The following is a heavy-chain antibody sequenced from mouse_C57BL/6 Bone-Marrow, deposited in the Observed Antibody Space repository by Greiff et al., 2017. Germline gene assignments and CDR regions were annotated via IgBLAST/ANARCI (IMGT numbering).Heavy chain of an antibody. Sequence: VQLQQPGAELVGPGSSVKLSCKASGYTFTSYWMHWVKQRPIQGLEWIGNIDPSDSETHYNQKFKDKATLTVDKSSSTAYMQLSSLTSEDSAVYYCARNDGSDYWGQGTTLTVSS. CDR3: ARNDGSDY. J-gene: IGHJ2*01. CDR2: IDPSDSET. V-gene: IGHV1-52*01. D-gene: IGHD2-3*01. CDR1: GYTFTSYW.